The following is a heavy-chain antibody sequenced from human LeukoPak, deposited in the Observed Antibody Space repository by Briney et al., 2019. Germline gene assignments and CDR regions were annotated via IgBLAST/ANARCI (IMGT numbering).Heavy chain of an antibody. CDR2: ISNDASKK. CDR3: AKTGPYYYYMDV. CDR1: GFTFFTYG. J-gene: IGHJ6*03. D-gene: IGHD3-10*01. Sequence: PGGSLRLSCAASGFTFFTYGMHWVRQAPGKGLEWVAVISNDASKKYYADSVKGRFTISRDNSKNMLYLQMNSLRAEDTAVYYCAKTGPYYYYMDVWGKGTTVTVSS. V-gene: IGHV3-30*18.